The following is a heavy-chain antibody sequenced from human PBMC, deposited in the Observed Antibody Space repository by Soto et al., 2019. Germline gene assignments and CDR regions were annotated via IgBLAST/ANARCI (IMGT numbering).Heavy chain of an antibody. Sequence: QVQLVESGGGVVQPGRSLRLSCAASGFTFSSYDMHWVRQAPGKGLEWVSFFSFDGSKTYYADSVQGRFTISRDISKTTLYLQMNSLRAEDTALYYFAVVSSPGYWGRGTLVTVSS. CDR3: AVVSSPGY. CDR1: GFTFSSYD. CDR2: FSFDGSKT. J-gene: IGHJ4*02. D-gene: IGHD2-2*01. V-gene: IGHV3-30*03.